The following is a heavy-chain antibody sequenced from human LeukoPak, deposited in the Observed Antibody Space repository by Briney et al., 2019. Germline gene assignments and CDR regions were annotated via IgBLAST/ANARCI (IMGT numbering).Heavy chain of an antibody. CDR3: ARDVQQLANYYYYGLDV. J-gene: IGHJ6*02. Sequence: AAVKLSCKASGYTFTGYYMHWVRQPPGQGLEWMGWINPNSGGTNYAQKFQGGVTMTRDTSISTAYMELNRLRSDDTAVYYCARDVQQLANYYYYGLDVCGQRATVSASS. V-gene: IGHV1-2*02. CDR1: GYTFTGYY. D-gene: IGHD6-13*01. CDR2: INPNSGGT.